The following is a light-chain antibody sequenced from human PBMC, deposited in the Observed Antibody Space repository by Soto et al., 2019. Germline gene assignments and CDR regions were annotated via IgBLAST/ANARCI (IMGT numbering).Light chain of an antibody. CDR3: QQYYSYPYT. J-gene: IGKJ2*01. V-gene: IGKV1-8*01. CDR2: AAS. CDR1: QGISNY. Sequence: AIRMTQSPSSLSASTGDRVTITCRACQGISNYLAWYQQKQGKAPKLLIYAASTLQSGVPSRFSGSGSGTDFTLTISCLQSEDFATYYCQQYYSYPYTVGQGTTLEIK.